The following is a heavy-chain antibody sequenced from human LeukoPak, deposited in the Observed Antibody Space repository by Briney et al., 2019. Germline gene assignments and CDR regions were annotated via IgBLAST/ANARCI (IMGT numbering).Heavy chain of an antibody. D-gene: IGHD1-1*01. CDR2: IIPIFGTA. CDR3: AREGTEYYFDY. V-gene: IGHV1-69*05. CDR1: GGTFSSYA. Sequence: ASVKVSCKASGGTFSSYAISWVRQAPGQGLEWMGRIIPIFGTANYAQKFQGRVTITTDESTSTAYMELSSPRSEDTAVYYCAREGTEYYFDYWGERTLGTLSS. J-gene: IGHJ4*02.